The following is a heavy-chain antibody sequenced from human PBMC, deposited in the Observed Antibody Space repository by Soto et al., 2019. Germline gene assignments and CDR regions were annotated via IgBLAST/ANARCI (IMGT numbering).Heavy chain of an antibody. V-gene: IGHV4-28*01. Sequence: PSETLSLTCTVSGGSISSISNHYCSWIRLPPGKGLEWIGYIYYSGSTYYNPSLKSRVTMSVDTSKNQFSLKLSSVTAVDTAVYYCARYNWNDVGENWFDPWGQGTLVTVSS. CDR1: GGSISSISNHY. J-gene: IGHJ5*02. D-gene: IGHD1-1*01. CDR3: ARYNWNDVGENWFDP. CDR2: IYYSGST.